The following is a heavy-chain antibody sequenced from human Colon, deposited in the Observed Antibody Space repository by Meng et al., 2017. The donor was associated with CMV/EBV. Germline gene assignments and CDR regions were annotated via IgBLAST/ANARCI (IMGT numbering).Heavy chain of an antibody. CDR1: GFTFSTSW. CDR3: VRVPRSDLAY. V-gene: IGHV3-7*01. CDR2: LTPDGRDT. J-gene: IGHJ4*02. Sequence: GESLKISCEASGFTFSTSWMHWIRQVPGKGLGWVAILTPDGRDTYYVDFVKGRFTISRNNAKDSLYLQMNSLRAEGTALYYCVRVPRSDLAYWGQGTLVTVSS.